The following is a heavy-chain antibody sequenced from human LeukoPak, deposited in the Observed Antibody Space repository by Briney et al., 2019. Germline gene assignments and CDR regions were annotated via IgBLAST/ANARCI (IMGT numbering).Heavy chain of an antibody. V-gene: IGHV1-3*01. CDR1: GYTFSNYA. D-gene: IGHD1-26*01. CDR2: INAGNGNT. CDR3: ARDGRFIVADYYYGMDV. J-gene: IGHJ6*02. Sequence: GASVKVSCKASGYTFSNYAIHWVRQAPGQRFEWMGWINAGNGNTKYSQKFQGRVTITRDTSASTAYMELSSLRSEDTAVYYCARDGRFIVADYYYGMDVWGQGTTVTVSS.